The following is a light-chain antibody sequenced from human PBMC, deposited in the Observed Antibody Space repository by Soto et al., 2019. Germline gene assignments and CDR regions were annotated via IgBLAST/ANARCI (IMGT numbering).Light chain of an antibody. CDR1: SGHSSYA. CDR3: QTWGTGGSRVV. J-gene: IGLJ2*01. CDR2: LNSDGSH. V-gene: IGLV4-69*01. Sequence: QAVVTQSPSASASLGASVKLTCTLSSGHSSYAIAWHQQQPEKGPRYLMKLNSDGSHSKGDGIPDRFSGSSSGAERYLTISSLQSEDEADYYCQTWGTGGSRVVFGGGTKLTVL.